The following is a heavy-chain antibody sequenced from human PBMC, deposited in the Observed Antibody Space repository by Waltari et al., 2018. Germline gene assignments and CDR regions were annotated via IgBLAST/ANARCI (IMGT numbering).Heavy chain of an antibody. CDR3: AREYSSSGEFDY. D-gene: IGHD6-6*01. V-gene: IGHV1-69*05. J-gene: IGHJ4*02. CDR2: IIPIFGTA. Sequence: QVQLVQSGAEVKKPGFPVKVSCKASGGTFSSYAISWVRQAPGQGLEWMGGIIPIFGTANYAQKFQGRVTITTDESTSTAYMELSSLRSEDTAVYYCAREYSSSGEFDYWGQGTLVTVSS. CDR1: GGTFSSYA.